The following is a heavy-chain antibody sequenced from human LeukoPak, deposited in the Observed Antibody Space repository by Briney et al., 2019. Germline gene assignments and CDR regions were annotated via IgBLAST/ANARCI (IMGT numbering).Heavy chain of an antibody. CDR2: IRSKANSYAT. CDR3: AKGSGYCSSTSCYSWGYFDY. Sequence: PGGSLRLSCAASGFTFSGSAMHWVRQASGKGLEWVGRIRSKANSYATAYAASVKGRFTISRDDSKNTAYLQMNSLKTEDTAVYYCAKGSGYCSSTSCYSWGYFDYWGQGTLVTVSS. J-gene: IGHJ4*02. D-gene: IGHD2-2*01. CDR1: GFTFSGSA. V-gene: IGHV3-73*01.